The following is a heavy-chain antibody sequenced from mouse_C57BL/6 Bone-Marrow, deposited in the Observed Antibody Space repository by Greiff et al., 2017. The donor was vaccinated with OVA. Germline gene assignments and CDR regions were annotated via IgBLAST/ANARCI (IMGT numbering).Heavy chain of an antibody. V-gene: IGHV7-3*01. Sequence: EVKLVESGGGLVQPGGSLSLSCAASGFTFTDYYMSWVRQPPGKALEWLGFIRNKANGYTTEYSASVKGRFTISRDNSQSILYLQMNALRAEDSATYYCGAGGGFAYWGQGTLVTVSA. D-gene: IGHD3-3*01. CDR1: GFTFTDYY. J-gene: IGHJ3*01. CDR2: IRNKANGYTT. CDR3: GAGGGFAY.